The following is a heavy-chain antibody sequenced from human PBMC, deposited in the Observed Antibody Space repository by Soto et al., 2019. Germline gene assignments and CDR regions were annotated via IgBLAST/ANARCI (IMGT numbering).Heavy chain of an antibody. CDR2: IYYTGST. Sequence: PSETLSLTCNVSGGSISSGDYYWTCIRQSPGKGLEWIGYIYYTGSTFYSPSLKSRVTISLDTSENHFSLDINSVTAADTAVYFCASVSGHNTGYYSVYFMDVWGQGITVTVSS. V-gene: IGHV4-30-4*01. CDR3: ASVSGHNTGYYSVYFMDV. CDR1: GGSISSGDYY. D-gene: IGHD5-18*01. J-gene: IGHJ6*02.